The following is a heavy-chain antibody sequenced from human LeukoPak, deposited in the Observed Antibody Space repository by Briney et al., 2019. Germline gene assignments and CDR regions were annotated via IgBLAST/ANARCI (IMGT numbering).Heavy chain of an antibody. D-gene: IGHD3-16*01. CDR1: GFTFSRYA. CDR3: ARAVRDYDYVWGSYYDAFDI. CDR2: ISGSGGST. V-gene: IGHV3-23*01. Sequence: PGGSLRLSCAASGFTFSRYAMSWVRQAPGKGLEWVSVISGSGGSTYYADSVKGRFTISRDNSKNTLYLQMNSLRAEDTAVYYCARAVRDYDYVWGSYYDAFDIWGQGTMVTVSS. J-gene: IGHJ3*02.